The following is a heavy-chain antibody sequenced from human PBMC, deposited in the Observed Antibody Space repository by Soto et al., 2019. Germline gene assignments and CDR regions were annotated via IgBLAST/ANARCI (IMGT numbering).Heavy chain of an antibody. Sequence: EVQLLESGGGLVQPGGSLRLSCAASGFTFSSYAMSWVRQVPGKGLEWVSTISGSGGRTYYADTVKGRFTISRDNAKNTVYVEMNSLRAEDTAVYDCAKKARDRSGGSCYTQGFDIWGQGTVVTVSS. D-gene: IGHD2-15*01. V-gene: IGHV3-23*01. J-gene: IGHJ3*02. CDR1: GFTFSSYA. CDR3: AKKARDRSGGSCYTQGFDI. CDR2: ISGSGGRT.